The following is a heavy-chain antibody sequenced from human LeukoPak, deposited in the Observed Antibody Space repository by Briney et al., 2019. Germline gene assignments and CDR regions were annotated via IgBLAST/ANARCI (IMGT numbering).Heavy chain of an antibody. CDR1: GYSISSGYY. D-gene: IGHD3-3*01. Sequence: PSETLSLTCAVSGYSISSGYYWGWIRQPPGRGLEWIGSIYHSGSTYYNPSLKRRVTISVDTSKNQFSLKLSSVTAADTAVYYCARHSTIFGVPEENWFDPWGQGTLVTVSS. CDR3: ARHSTIFGVPEENWFDP. V-gene: IGHV4-38-2*01. J-gene: IGHJ5*02. CDR2: IYHSGST.